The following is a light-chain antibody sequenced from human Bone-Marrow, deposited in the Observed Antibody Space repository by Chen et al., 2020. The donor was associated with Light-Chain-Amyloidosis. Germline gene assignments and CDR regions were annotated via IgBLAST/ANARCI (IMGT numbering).Light chain of an antibody. CDR1: SRDVGGYNY. CDR2: GVS. CDR3: SSFTSRSTRV. Sequence: QSALTQPASVSGSPVQSITISCTGTSRDVGGYNYVSWYQHHPGEAPQLLIYGVSNRPAGVSSRFSGYKSGKPASLTISGLQAGDEADYDCSSFTSRSTRVFGGGTKLTVL. J-gene: IGLJ3*02. V-gene: IGLV2-14*01.